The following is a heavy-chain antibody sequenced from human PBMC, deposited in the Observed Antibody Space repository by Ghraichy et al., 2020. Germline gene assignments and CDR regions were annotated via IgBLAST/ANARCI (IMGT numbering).Heavy chain of an antibody. Sequence: SETLSLTCTVSGGSISSSSYYWGWIRQPPGRGLEWIGSIYYSGSTYYNPSLKSRVTISVDTSKNQFSLKLSSVTAADTAVYYCARHLGPVTRPPWYFDLWGRGTLVTVSS. CDR1: GGSISSSSYY. J-gene: IGHJ2*01. CDR2: IYYSGST. D-gene: IGHD4-17*01. CDR3: ARHLGPVTRPPWYFDL. V-gene: IGHV4-39*01.